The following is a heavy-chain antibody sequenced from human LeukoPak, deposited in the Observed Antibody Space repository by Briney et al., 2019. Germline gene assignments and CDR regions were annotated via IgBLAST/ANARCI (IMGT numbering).Heavy chain of an antibody. CDR3: ARNGEGYDDRFDS. D-gene: IGHD5-12*01. V-gene: IGHV3-20*04. J-gene: IGHJ4*02. Sequence: GGPLRLSCAASGFTFDDYGMSWVRQVPGKGLEWVSGINWNGSGAGYADSVKGRFTISGDNAKKSLSVEMNSLRAEDTAVYYCARNGEGYDDRFDSWGQGTLVTVSS. CDR1: GFTFDDYG. CDR2: INWNGSGA.